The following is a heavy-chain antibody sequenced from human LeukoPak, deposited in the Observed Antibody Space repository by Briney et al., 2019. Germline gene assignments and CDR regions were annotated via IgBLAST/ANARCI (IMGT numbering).Heavy chain of an antibody. J-gene: IGHJ6*02. CDR2: IYTSGST. V-gene: IGHV4-61*02. D-gene: IGHD3-9*01. CDR3: ARQFILTGYYSYYYSYGMDV. CDR1: GGSISSGSYD. Sequence: PSQTLSLTCTVSGGSISSGSYDWSWIRQPAGKGLEWIGRIYTSGSTNYNPSLNSRVTISVDTSKTQFSLKLSSVTAAATAVYYCARQFILTGYYSYYYSYGMDVWGQGTTVTVSS.